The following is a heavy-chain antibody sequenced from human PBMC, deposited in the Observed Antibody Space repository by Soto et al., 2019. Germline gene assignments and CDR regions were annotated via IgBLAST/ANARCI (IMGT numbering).Heavy chain of an antibody. Sequence: PGGSLRLSCAASGFTFSSYSMNWVRQAPGKGLEWVSSISSSSSYIYYADSVKGRFTISRDNAKNSLYLQMNSLRAEDTAVYYCARDTYYYDSSGYSAYWGQGAQVTVSS. CDR2: ISSSSSYI. CDR3: ARDTYYYDSSGYSAY. D-gene: IGHD3-22*01. CDR1: GFTFSSYS. V-gene: IGHV3-21*01. J-gene: IGHJ4*02.